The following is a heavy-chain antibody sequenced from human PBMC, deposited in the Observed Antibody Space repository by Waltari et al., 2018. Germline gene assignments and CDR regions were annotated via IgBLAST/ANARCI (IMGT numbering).Heavy chain of an antibody. D-gene: IGHD6-6*01. CDR1: GYSISSGYY. J-gene: IGHJ2*01. V-gene: IGHV4-38-2*01. CDR3: ARLVAARLPHWYFDL. CDR2: IYHSGST. Sequence: QVQLQESGPGLVKPSETLSLTCAVSGYSISSGYYWGWIRQPPGKGLEWIGSIYHSGSTYYNPSLKSRVTISVDTSKNQFSLKLSSVIAADTAVYYCARLVAARLPHWYFDLWGRGTLVTVSS.